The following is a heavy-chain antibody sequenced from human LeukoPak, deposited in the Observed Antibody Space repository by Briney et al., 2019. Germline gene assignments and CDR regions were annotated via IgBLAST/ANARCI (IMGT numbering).Heavy chain of an antibody. CDR2: IHPGDSDT. V-gene: IGHV5-51*04. D-gene: IGHD2/OR15-2a*01. Sequence: GESLKISCKASGYSFTSYWIAWVRQMPGKGLEWMGIIHPGDSDTRHSPSFQGQATISADEPINTPYRQWTSLQASDTAILYCANSRVAGAAFDIWGQGTMVTVSS. J-gene: IGHJ3*02. CDR1: GYSFTSYW. CDR3: ANSRVAGAAFDI.